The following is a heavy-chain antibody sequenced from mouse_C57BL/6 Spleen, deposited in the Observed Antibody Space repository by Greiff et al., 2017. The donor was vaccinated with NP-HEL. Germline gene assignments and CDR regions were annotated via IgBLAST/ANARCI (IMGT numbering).Heavy chain of an antibody. V-gene: IGHV2-2*01. Sequence: VQLQQSGPGLVQPSQSLSITCTVSGFSLTSYGVHWVRQSPGKGLEWLGVIWSGGSTDYNAAVISRLSISKNNTKSQVFFKMNSLQADDTAIYYCASQPLDVWGTGTTVTVSS. CDR3: ASQPLDV. CDR2: IWSGGST. CDR1: GFSLTSYG. J-gene: IGHJ1*03.